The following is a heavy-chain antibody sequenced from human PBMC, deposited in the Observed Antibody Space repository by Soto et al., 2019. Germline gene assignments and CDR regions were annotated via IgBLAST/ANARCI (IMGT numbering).Heavy chain of an antibody. CDR3: ARGPRIQLWYNWFDP. CDR2: IIPIFGTA. Sequence: SVKVSCKASGGTFSSYAISRVRQAPGQGLEWMGGIIPIFGTANYAQKFQGRVTITADESTSTAYMELSSLRSEDTAVYYCARGPRIQLWYNWFDPWGQGTLVTVSS. CDR1: GGTFSSYA. J-gene: IGHJ5*02. D-gene: IGHD5-18*01. V-gene: IGHV1-69*13.